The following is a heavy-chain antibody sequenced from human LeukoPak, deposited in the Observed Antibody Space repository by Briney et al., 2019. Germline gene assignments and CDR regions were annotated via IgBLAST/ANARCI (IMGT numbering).Heavy chain of an antibody. CDR3: ARGNYGDYVGY. D-gene: IGHD4-17*01. J-gene: IGHJ4*02. CDR2: IYYSGST. CDR1: GGSISSGGYY. Sequence: SETPSLTCTVSGGSISSGGYYWSWIRQHPGKGLEWIGYIYYSGSTYYNPSLKSRVTISVDTSKNQFSLKLSSVTAADTAVYYCARGNYGDYVGYWGQGTLVTVSS. V-gene: IGHV4-31*03.